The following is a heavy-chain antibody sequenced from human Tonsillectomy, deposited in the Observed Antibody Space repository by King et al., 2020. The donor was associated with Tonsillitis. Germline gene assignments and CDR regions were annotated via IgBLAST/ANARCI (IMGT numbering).Heavy chain of an antibody. CDR3: AKGAGYDFWSVYYPSTDYYGMDV. Sequence: VQLVESGGGVVQPGGSLRLSCTASGFTFSSYGMHWVRQAPGKGLEWVAFIRYDGSNKYYADSVKGRFTISRDNSKNTLYLQMNNLRAEDTAVYYYAKGAGYDFWSVYYPSTDYYGMDVWGQGTKVIVSS. J-gene: IGHJ6*02. CDR2: IRYDGSNK. CDR1: GFTFSSYG. V-gene: IGHV3-30*02. D-gene: IGHD3-3*01.